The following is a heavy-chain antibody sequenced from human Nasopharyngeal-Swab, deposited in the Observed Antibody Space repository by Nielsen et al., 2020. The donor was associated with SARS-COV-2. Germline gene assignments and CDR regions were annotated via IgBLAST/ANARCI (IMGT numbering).Heavy chain of an antibody. CDR1: GGSISSGGYY. Sequence: LRLSCTVSGGSISSGGYYWSWIRQHPGKGLEWIGYIYYSGSTYYNPSLKSRVSISVDTSKNQFSLKLSSVTAADTAGYYCAREDRWVTGSIIWGQGTLVTVSS. CDR2: IYYSGST. CDR3: AREDRWVTGSII. D-gene: IGHD2-21*02. V-gene: IGHV4-31*03. J-gene: IGHJ4*02.